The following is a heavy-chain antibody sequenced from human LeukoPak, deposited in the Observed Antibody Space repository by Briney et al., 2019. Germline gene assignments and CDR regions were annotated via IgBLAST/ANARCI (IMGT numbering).Heavy chain of an antibody. J-gene: IGHJ3*02. D-gene: IGHD3-3*01. CDR1: GYTFTTYS. V-gene: IGHV1-3*01. Sequence: ASVKVSCKASGYTFTTYSMHWMRQAPGQRLEWMGWINAGSGYISYSQKFQGRVAISADTPASTAYMELRSLRSDDTAVYYCAGDRDPYYDFWSGDYDAFDIWGQGTMVTVSS. CDR3: AGDRDPYYDFWSGDYDAFDI. CDR2: INAGSGYI.